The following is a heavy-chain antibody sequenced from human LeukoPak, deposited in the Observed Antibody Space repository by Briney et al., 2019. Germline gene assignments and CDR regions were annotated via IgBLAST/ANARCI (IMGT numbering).Heavy chain of an antibody. CDR3: ASAVVATAQASYFDF. CDR2: ISFDGGNK. J-gene: IGHJ4*02. D-gene: IGHD2-15*01. CDR1: GFTFSNYA. Sequence: PGGSLRLSCSVSGFTFSNYAMNWVRQAPGKGLEWVAVISFDGGNKYYADSVKGRFTISRDNSNNTVFLQMNSLRTEDTAANHCASAVVATAQASYFDFWGQGTLVTVSS. V-gene: IGHV3-30-3*01.